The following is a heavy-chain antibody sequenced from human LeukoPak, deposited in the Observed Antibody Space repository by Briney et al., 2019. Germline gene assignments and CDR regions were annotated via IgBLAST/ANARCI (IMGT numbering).Heavy chain of an antibody. CDR1: GFTFSSYA. CDR2: I. CDR3: ARDFGGYCSSSNCYLGWLDY. Sequence: GGSPRLSCAASGFTFSSYAMNWVRQAPGKGLEWVSSIYYADSVKGRFTISRDNAKNSLYLQMNSLRAEDTAVYYCARDFGGYCSSSNCYLGWLDYWGQGTLVTVSS. D-gene: IGHD2-2*01. J-gene: IGHJ4*02. V-gene: IGHV3-21*03.